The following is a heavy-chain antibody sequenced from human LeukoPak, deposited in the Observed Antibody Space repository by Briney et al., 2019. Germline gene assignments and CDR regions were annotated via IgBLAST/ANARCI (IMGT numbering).Heavy chain of an antibody. V-gene: IGHV3-9*01. D-gene: IGHD3-10*01. J-gene: IGHJ4*02. CDR1: GFTFDDYA. CDR3: AKDHYGSGSYLFDY. CDR2: ISWNSGSI. Sequence: GRSLRLSCAASGFTFDDYAMLWVRHTPGKGLEWVSGISWNSGSIGYVDSVKGRFTISRDNAKNSLYLQMNSLRPEDTALYYCAKDHYGSGSYLFDYWGQGTLVTVSS.